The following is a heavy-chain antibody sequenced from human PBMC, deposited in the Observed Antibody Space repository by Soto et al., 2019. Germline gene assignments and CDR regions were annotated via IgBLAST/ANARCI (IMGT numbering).Heavy chain of an antibody. J-gene: IGHJ5*02. CDR1: GFAFSTYG. CDR2: ISYDGTDK. D-gene: IGHD6-19*01. CDR3: AKDFGAWSDS. V-gene: IGHV3-30*18. Sequence: QVHLVESGGGVVQPGRSLTISCVGSGFAFSTYGMHWVGQAPAKGLEWVALISYDGTDKYYADSVKGRFSISRDNSKQTLSLQMDSLRPEDTAVYYCAKDFGAWSDSWGQGTLVNVSS.